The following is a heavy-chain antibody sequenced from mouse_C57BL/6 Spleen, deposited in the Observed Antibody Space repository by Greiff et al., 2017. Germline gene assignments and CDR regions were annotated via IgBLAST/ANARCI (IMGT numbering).Heavy chain of an antibody. V-gene: IGHV1-54*01. CDR2: INPGSGGT. CDR3: ARSGVTTSGFAY. Sequence: LQESGAELVRPGTSVKVSCKASGYAFTNYLIEWVKQRPGQGLEWIGVINPGSGGTNYNEKFKGKATLTADKSSSTAYMQLSSLTSEDSAVYFCARSGVTTSGFAYWGQGTLVTVSA. CDR1: GYAFTNYL. J-gene: IGHJ3*01. D-gene: IGHD2-2*01.